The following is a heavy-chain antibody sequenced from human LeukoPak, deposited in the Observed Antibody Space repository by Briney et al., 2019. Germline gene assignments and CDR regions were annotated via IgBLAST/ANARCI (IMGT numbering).Heavy chain of an antibody. V-gene: IGHV3-48*03. CDR3: AREAYGSGTYYLDY. CDR2: ISSSGTTI. CDR1: GFTFSSYE. Sequence: GGSLRLSCAASGFTFSSYEMNWVRQAPGKGLEWLSYISSSGTTIKYADSVKGRFTISRDNAKNSLYLQMNSLRAEDTAVYYCAREAYGSGTYYLDYWGQGSLVTVSS. D-gene: IGHD3-10*01. J-gene: IGHJ4*02.